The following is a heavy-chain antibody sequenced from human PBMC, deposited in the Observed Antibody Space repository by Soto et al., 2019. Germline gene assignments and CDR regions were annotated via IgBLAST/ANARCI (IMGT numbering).Heavy chain of an antibody. Sequence: ASVKVFCKASGYTFTSYYMHWVRQAPGQGLEWMGIINPSGGSTSYAQKFQGRVTMTRDTSTSTVYMELSSLRSEDTAVYYCASIGIAAEKEGGYYYYGMDVWGQGTTVTVSS. CDR2: INPSGGST. J-gene: IGHJ6*02. V-gene: IGHV1-46*01. CDR3: ASIGIAAEKEGGYYYYGMDV. CDR1: GYTFTSYY. D-gene: IGHD6-13*01.